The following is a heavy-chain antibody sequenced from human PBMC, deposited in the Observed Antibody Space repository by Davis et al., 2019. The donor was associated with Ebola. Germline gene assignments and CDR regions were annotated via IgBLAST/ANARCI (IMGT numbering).Heavy chain of an antibody. Sequence: SETLSLTCSVSACSISSKVYHLSWIRNPPGRGLELVCPIHYTLDTYHSPSLLSRVTISVDRSKNQFSMKLSSVTAADTALHYCARGKRSLAARPMYYFDYWGQGTLVTVSS. V-gene: IGHV4-39*07. J-gene: IGHJ4*02. CDR3: ARGKRSLAARPMYYFDY. D-gene: IGHD6-6*01. CDR2: IHYTLDT. CDR1: ACSISSKVYH.